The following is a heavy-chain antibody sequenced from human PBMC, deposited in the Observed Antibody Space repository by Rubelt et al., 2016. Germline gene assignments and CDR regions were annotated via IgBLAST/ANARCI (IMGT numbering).Heavy chain of an antibody. V-gene: IGHV1-2*06. Sequence: QVQLVQSGAEVKKPGASVKVSCTASGYTFTGYYMHWVRQAPGQGLEWMGRINPNSGGTSYDRMFRGRVTTTRDTAMSRAYMELGRLRSDDTAVYYCARGVGTAFDPWGQGTLVTVSS. CDR2: INPNSGGT. CDR3: ARGVGTAFDP. CDR1: GYTFTGYY. D-gene: IGHD1-1*01. J-gene: IGHJ5*02.